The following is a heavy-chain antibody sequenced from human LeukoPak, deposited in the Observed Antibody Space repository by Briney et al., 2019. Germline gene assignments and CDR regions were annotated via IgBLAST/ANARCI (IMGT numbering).Heavy chain of an antibody. J-gene: IGHJ4*02. CDR3: ARPEVPAAIHYFQY. V-gene: IGHV3-30*04. CDR1: GFTFSDFA. Sequence: GGSLRLSCAASGFTFSDFAMHWVRQAPGKGLEWVAVISYDGTKRYYADSVKGRFTISRDNAKNTVFLEMNSLKSEGTALYFCARPEVPAAIHYFQYWGQGTLVTVSS. CDR2: ISYDGTKR. D-gene: IGHD2-2*01.